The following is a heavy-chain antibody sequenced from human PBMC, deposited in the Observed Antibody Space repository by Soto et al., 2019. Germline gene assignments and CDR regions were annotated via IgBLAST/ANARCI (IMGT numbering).Heavy chain of an antibody. CDR2: INDGNGNT. CDR3: ARSNSDFWSGYYTGNFYY. CDR1: GYTFTSYA. J-gene: IGHJ4*02. D-gene: IGHD3-3*01. V-gene: IGHV1-3*01. Sequence: QVQLVQSGAEVKKPGASVKVSCKASGYTFTSYAMHWVRQAPGQRLEWMGWINDGNGNTKYSQKFQGRVTITRDTSASTAYMELSSLRSEDTAVYYCARSNSDFWSGYYTGNFYYWGQGTLVTVSS.